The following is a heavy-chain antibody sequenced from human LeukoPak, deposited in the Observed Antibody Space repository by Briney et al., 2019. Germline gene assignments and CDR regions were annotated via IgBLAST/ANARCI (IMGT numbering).Heavy chain of an antibody. CDR1: GFSFSTHW. Sequence: PGGSLRLSCAAFGFSFSTHWMHWVRQAPGKGLVYVAQINSDGSATAYADSVKGRFTISRDNAKNTLYLDMSSLRAEDMAVYYCGSLTVVARDHWGQGTLVTVSS. D-gene: IGHD3-22*01. J-gene: IGHJ4*02. CDR3: GSLTVVARDH. CDR2: INSDGSAT. V-gene: IGHV3-74*01.